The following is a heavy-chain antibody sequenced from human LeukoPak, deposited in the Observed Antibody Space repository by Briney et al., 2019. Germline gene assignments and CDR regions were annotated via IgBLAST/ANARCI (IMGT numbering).Heavy chain of an antibody. Sequence: GGSLRLSCAASGFTFSSYGMHWVRQAPGKGLEWVAVISHDGSNKYYADSVKGRFTISRDNSKNTLYLQMNSLRAEDTAVYYCAKEYCSSTSCYYFFYYGMDVWGQGTTVTVSS. J-gene: IGHJ6*02. D-gene: IGHD2-2*01. CDR3: AKEYCSSTSCYYFFYYGMDV. CDR2: ISHDGSNK. CDR1: GFTFSSYG. V-gene: IGHV3-30*18.